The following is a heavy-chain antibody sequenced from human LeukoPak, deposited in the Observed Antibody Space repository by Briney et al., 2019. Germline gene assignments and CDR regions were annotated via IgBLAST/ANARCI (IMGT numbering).Heavy chain of an antibody. J-gene: IGHJ3*02. CDR2: ISYDGSNK. Sequence: GGSLRLSCAASGFTFSSYGMHWVRQAPGKGLEWVAVISYDGSNKYYADSVKGRFTISRDNSKNTLYLQMNSLRAEDTAVYYCAKAVDYGDFRNAFDIWGQGTTVTVSS. CDR1: GFTFSSYG. D-gene: IGHD4-17*01. V-gene: IGHV3-30*18. CDR3: AKAVDYGDFRNAFDI.